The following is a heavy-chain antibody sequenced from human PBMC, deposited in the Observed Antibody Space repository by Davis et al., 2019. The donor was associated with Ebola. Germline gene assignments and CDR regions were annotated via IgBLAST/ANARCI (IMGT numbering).Heavy chain of an antibody. CDR1: GLIVSDNY. CDR2: INGRGDST. J-gene: IGHJ5*02. V-gene: IGHV3-23*01. CDR3: AKDRLRLWLGES. D-gene: IGHD3-10*01. Sequence: GGSLRLSCAASGLIVSDNYMSWVRQAPGKGLEWVSAINGRGDSTYFADSVKGRFTISRDNSKNTLYLQMNSLRAEDTAVYYCAKDRLRLWLGESSGQGTLVTISS.